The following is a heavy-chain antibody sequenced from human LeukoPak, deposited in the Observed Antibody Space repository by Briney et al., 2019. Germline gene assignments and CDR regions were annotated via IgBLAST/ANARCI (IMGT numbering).Heavy chain of an antibody. CDR2: IYYSGST. Sequence: SETLSLTCTVSGGSISSYYWSWIRQPPGKGLEWIGYIYYSGSTNYNPSLKSRVTISVDTSKNQFSLKLSSVTAADTAVYYCARSYYDSPQDYWGQGTLVTVSS. J-gene: IGHJ4*02. D-gene: IGHD3-22*01. V-gene: IGHV4-59*08. CDR3: ARSYYDSPQDY. CDR1: GGSISSYY.